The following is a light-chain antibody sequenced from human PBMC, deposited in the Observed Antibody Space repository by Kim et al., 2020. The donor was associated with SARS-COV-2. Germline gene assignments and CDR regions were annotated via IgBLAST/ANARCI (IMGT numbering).Light chain of an antibody. J-gene: IGLJ2*01. Sequence: SYELTQPPSVSVSPGQTASITCSGDKLGDKYACWYQQKPGQSPVLVIYQDSKRPSGIPERFSGSNSGNTATLTISGTQAMDEADYCCQAWDSSTEVFGGG. CDR2: QDS. CDR1: KLGDKY. CDR3: QAWDSSTEV. V-gene: IGLV3-1*01.